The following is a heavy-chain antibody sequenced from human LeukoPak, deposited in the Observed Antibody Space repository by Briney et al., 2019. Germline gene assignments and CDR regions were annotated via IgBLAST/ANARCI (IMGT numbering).Heavy chain of an antibody. D-gene: IGHD3-9*01. CDR2: ISNSGST. J-gene: IGHJ4*02. V-gene: IGHV4-39*01. CDR1: GGSMSSSTYY. Sequence: SETLSLTCTVSGGSMSSSTYYWGWIRQPPGKRLEWIGSISNSGSTYYNPSLKSRVTISVDTSNNYFSLRLSSVTAADTAVYYCARQRCYDPLTGYYDVWYFDNWGQGTLVTVSS. CDR3: ARQRCYDPLTGYYDVWYFDN.